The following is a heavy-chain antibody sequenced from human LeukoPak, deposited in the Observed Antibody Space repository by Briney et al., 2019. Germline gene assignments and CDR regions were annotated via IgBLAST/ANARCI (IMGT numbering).Heavy chain of an antibody. CDR1: GFPFSSHW. D-gene: IGHD3-10*01. CDR2: INSDGSEK. Sequence: GGSLRLSCAASGFPFSSHWLSWFRQSPGRGLEWVAHINSDGSEKNYVDSVKGRFTISRDNARNSQFLHMNSLRAEDTAVYYCVVVRGVNPLYYGMDVWGQGTTVTVSS. V-gene: IGHV3-7*03. CDR3: VVVRGVNPLYYGMDV. J-gene: IGHJ6*02.